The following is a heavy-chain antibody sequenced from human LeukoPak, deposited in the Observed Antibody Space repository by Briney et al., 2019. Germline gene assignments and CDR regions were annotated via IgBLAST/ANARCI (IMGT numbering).Heavy chain of an antibody. CDR2: ISGDGYST. CDR3: ARDKYGGNSNAFDI. CDR1: GFTFSNYW. J-gene: IGHJ3*02. V-gene: IGHV3-74*03. Sequence: GSLRLSCAASGFTFSNYWMHWVRQAPGKELVWVSGISGDGYSTKYADSVKGRFTISRDNARNTLYLQMNSLRAEDTAMYFCARDKYGGNSNAFDIWGQGTMVTVSS. D-gene: IGHD4-23*01.